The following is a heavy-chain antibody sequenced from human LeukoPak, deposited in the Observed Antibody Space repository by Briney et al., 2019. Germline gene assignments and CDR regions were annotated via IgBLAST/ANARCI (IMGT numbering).Heavy chain of an antibody. V-gene: IGHV3-74*01. CDR1: GFTFSSYW. CDR2: INSDGSST. D-gene: IGHD2-15*01. J-gene: IGHJ6*02. CDR3: ARDVVVAATTFDYYYGMDV. Sequence: QPGGSLRLSCAASGFTFSSYWMHWVRQAPGKGLVWVSRINSDGSSTSYADSVKGRFTISRDNAKNTLYLQMNSLRAEDTAVYYCARDVVVAATTFDYYYGMDVWGQGTTVTVSS.